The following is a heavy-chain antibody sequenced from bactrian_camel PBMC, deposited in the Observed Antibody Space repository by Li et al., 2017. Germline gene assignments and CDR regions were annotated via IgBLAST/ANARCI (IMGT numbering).Heavy chain of an antibody. Sequence: DVQLVESGGGSVQAGGSLRLSCSASGGTISAYCMGWFRQAPGQEREGVAAIDTGDGSTYYLNSVEGRFIISQDNAKITLTVYLQMNSLKPEDTAMYYCAARGPYCYTKLSVRDFTYWGQGTQVTVS. CDR2: IDTGDGST. J-gene: IGHJ6*01. CDR1: GGTISAYC. V-gene: IGHV3S40*01. CDR3: AARGPYCYTKLSVRDFTY. D-gene: IGHD2*01.